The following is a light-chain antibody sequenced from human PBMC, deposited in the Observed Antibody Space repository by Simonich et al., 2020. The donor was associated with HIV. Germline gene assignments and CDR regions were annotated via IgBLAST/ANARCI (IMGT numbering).Light chain of an antibody. V-gene: IGKV4-1*01. J-gene: IGKJ1*01. CDR3: HQHYSLPWT. Sequence: EIVMTQSPNSLAVSLGERATIKCKSSQSVLYSPNNKNYLAWYQQKPGQPPKLLIYWASTRESGVPDRFSGSGSGTDFTLTISSLQAEDVALYYCHQHYSLPWTFGQGTKVEIK. CDR2: WAS. CDR1: QSVLYSPNNKNY.